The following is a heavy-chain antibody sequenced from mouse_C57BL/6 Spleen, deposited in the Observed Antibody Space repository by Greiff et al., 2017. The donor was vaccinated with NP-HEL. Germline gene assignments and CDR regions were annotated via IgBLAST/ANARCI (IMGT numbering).Heavy chain of an antibody. V-gene: IGHV1-54*01. CDR3: ARGDGSSYDYFDY. CDR1: GYAFTNYL. CDR2: INPGSGGT. D-gene: IGHD1-1*01. J-gene: IGHJ2*01. Sequence: QVQLQQSGAELVRPGTSVKVSCKASGYAFTNYLIEWVKQRPGQGLEWIGVINPGSGGTNYNEKFKGKVTLTADKSSSTAYMQLSSLTSEDSAVYFCARGDGSSYDYFDYWGQGTTLTVSS.